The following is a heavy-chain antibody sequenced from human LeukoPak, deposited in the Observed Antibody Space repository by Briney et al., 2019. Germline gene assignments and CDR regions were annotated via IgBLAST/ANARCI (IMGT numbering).Heavy chain of an antibody. Sequence: ASVKVSCKASGYTFTKNGMNWVRQAPGQGLEWMGWINTNTGNPTYAQGFTGRFVFSLDTAVSTAYLQISSLKAEDTAVYYCPREPLALDYWGQGTLVTVSS. CDR1: GYTFTKNG. CDR2: INTNTGNP. J-gene: IGHJ4*02. CDR3: PREPLALDY. V-gene: IGHV7-4-1*02.